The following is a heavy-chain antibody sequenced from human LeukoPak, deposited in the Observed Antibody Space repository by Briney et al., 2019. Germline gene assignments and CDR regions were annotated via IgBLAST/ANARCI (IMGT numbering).Heavy chain of an antibody. CDR1: GYSFTSYW. V-gene: IGHV5-51*01. D-gene: IGHD3-16*02. J-gene: IGHJ6*02. CDR2: IYPGDSDT. CDR3: ARHLPYDYVWGSYRYYYYGMGV. Sequence: GESLKISCKGSGYSFTSYWIGWVRQMPGKGLEWMGIIYPGDSDTRYSPSFQGQVTISADKSISTAYLQWSSLKASDTAMYYCARHLPYDYVWGSYRYYYYGMGVWGQGTTVTVSS.